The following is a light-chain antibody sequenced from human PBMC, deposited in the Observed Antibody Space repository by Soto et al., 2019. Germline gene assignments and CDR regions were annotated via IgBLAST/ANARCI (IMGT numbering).Light chain of an antibody. CDR1: QTISSW. CDR3: QQYGSSPLIT. V-gene: IGKV1-5*03. CDR2: KAS. J-gene: IGKJ5*01. Sequence: DTQLTQSPSTLSGTVEDRVTITCRASQTISSWLAWYQQKPGKAPKLLISKASTLKSGGPSRFSCSGSGTDFTLTISGLEPEEVAVYHCQQYGSSPLITFGQGKRLESK.